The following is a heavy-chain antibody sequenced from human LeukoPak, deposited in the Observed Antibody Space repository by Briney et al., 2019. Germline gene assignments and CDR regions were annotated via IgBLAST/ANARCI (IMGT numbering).Heavy chain of an antibody. CDR2: IYPGDSDT. V-gene: IGHV5-51*01. CDR3: ARRSTVSDI. Sequence: EESLKISCKGSGYSFTSYWIGWVRQMPGKGLECGGIIYPGDSDTRYCPSFQGQVTISADKSISTPYLQWSSLKASDTAMYYCARRSTVSDIWGQGTMVTVPS. J-gene: IGHJ3*02. D-gene: IGHD4-11*01. CDR1: GYSFTSYW.